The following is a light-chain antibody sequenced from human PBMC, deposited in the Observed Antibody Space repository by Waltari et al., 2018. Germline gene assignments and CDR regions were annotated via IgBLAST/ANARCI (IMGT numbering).Light chain of an antibody. V-gene: IGKV3-11*01. CDR3: QQRSYWPPVT. CDR2: DTS. J-gene: IGKJ2*01. CDR1: QSLNTF. Sequence: EIVLTQSPATLSLSPGEPATLSCKASQSLNTFLAWYQPKPGQAPRLVIYDTSNRATGIPDRFTGSGTGTDFTLTISGLEPEDSAVYYCQQRSYWPPVTFGQGTKLEMK.